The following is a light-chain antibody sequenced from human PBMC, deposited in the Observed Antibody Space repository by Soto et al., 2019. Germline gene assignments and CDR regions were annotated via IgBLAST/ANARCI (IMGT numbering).Light chain of an antibody. CDR2: GAS. J-gene: IGKJ2*01. V-gene: IGKV3-20*01. CDR3: QQYGNPPPNA. CDR1: QSVSSSY. Sequence: EIVLTQSPGTLSLSPGERATLSCRASQSVSSSYLAWYQQKPGQAPRVLIHGASSRATGIPDRFSGSGSWTYFSLTISRLEPEDFAVYFGQQYGNPPPNAFGQGTKVEIK.